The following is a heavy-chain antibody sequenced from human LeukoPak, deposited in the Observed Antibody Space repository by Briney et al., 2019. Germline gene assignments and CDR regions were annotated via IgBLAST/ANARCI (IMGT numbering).Heavy chain of an antibody. CDR3: ARVPQTTVTTPFFDY. CDR1: GYTFTSYA. D-gene: IGHD4-11*01. Sequence: GASVKVSCKASGYTFTSYATHWVRQAPGQRLEWMGWINAGNGNTKYSQKFQGRVTITRDTSASTAYMELSSLRSEDTAVYYCARVPQTTVTTPFFDYWGQGTLVTVSS. V-gene: IGHV1-3*01. CDR2: INAGNGNT. J-gene: IGHJ4*02.